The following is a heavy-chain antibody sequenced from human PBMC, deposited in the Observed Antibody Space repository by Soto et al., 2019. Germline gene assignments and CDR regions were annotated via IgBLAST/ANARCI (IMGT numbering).Heavy chain of an antibody. V-gene: IGHV3-23*01. CDR3: VKWLRSSDPSFAY. CDR2: ISGDTITT. J-gene: IGHJ4*02. CDR1: GFTFPVYA. Sequence: VHLLESGGGLVQPGGSLRLSCAASGFTFPVYAMSWVRQAPDKGLEWVSSISGDTITTYYADSVRGRFTISRDNSKNTLHLQMNSRRVEDTAVYYCVKWLRSSDPSFAYWGQGTLVTVSS. D-gene: IGHD6-19*01.